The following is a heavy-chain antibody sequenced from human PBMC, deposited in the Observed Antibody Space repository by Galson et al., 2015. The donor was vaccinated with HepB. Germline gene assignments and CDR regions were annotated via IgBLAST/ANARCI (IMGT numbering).Heavy chain of an antibody. D-gene: IGHD1-26*01. CDR2: IWYDGSNK. J-gene: IGHJ4*02. V-gene: IGHV3-33*08. Sequence: SLRLSCAASGFTFSSYGMHWVRQAPGKGLEWVAVIWYDGSNKYYADSVKGRFTISRDNSKNTLYLQMNSLRAEDTAVYYCARSGSNYWYVLALGYWGQGTLVTVSS. CDR3: ARSGSNYWYVLALGY. CDR1: GFTFSSYG.